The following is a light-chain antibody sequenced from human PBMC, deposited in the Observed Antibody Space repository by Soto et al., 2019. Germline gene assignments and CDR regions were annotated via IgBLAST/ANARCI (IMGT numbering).Light chain of an antibody. V-gene: IGKV3-15*01. J-gene: IGKJ1*01. Sequence: EIVMTQSPATLPVSPGERATLSCRASQSVSSNLAWYQQKPGQAPRLLIYGASTRATGIPARFSGSGSGTEFTLTISSLLSEDFAVYYCQQYNNWPLWTFGQGTKV. CDR1: QSVSSN. CDR3: QQYNNWPLWT. CDR2: GAS.